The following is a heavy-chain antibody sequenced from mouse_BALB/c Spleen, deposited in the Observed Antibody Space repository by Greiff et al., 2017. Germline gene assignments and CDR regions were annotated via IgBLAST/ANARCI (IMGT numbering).Heavy chain of an antibody. D-gene: IGHD1-1*02. Sequence: EVQLQQSGPGLVKPSQSLSLTCSVTGYSITSGYYWNWIRQFPGNKLEWMGYISYDGSNNYNPSLKNRISITRDTSKNQFFLKLNSVTTEDTATYYCAKYGKRAMDYWGQGTSVTVSS. CDR2: ISYDGSN. V-gene: IGHV3-6*02. CDR3: AKYGKRAMDY. CDR1: GYSITSGYY. J-gene: IGHJ4*01.